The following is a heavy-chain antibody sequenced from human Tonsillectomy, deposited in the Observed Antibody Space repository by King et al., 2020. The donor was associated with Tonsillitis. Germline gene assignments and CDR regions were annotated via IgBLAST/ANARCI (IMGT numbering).Heavy chain of an antibody. Sequence: QLVQSGGDVVQPGGSLRLSCGASGFTFDDYAMIWVRQGPGKGLEWGSLINGDGGSTYYADSVKGRFTISRDNSQTSLYLQMNSLRTDDSALYYCAKAPGRWLHDVFDIWGQGTMVTVSS. D-gene: IGHD4-23*01. CDR3: AKAPGRWLHDVFDI. V-gene: IGHV3-43*02. CDR2: INGDGGST. J-gene: IGHJ3*02. CDR1: GFTFDDYA.